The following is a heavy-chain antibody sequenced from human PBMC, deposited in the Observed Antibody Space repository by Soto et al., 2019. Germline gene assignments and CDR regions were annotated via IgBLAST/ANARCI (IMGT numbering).Heavy chain of an antibody. D-gene: IGHD3-10*01. Sequence: EVQLSESGGGLVQPEGSLRLSCAASGFTFSNYAMNWVRQAPGKGLEWVSTITGGGGSAYYADSVKGRFTISRDNSKNTLYLQMNSLRAEDTAVYYCVPRMVRGVNVNFYMDVWGKGTTVTVSS. CDR3: VPRMVRGVNVNFYMDV. CDR2: ITGGGGSA. J-gene: IGHJ6*03. CDR1: GFTFSNYA. V-gene: IGHV3-23*01.